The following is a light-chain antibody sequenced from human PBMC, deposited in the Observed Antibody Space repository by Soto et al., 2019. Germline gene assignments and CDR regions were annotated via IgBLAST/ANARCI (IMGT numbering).Light chain of an antibody. CDR1: QSVSSNY. J-gene: IGKJ1*01. CDR2: GAS. Sequence: EIVLTQSPGTLSLSPGERATLSCRASQSVSSNYLAWYQQKPGQAPRPLIYGASSRATGIPDRFSGSGAGTDFTLTISRLEPGDFAVYYCQQYGSSPWTFGQGTKVEIK. V-gene: IGKV3-20*01. CDR3: QQYGSSPWT.